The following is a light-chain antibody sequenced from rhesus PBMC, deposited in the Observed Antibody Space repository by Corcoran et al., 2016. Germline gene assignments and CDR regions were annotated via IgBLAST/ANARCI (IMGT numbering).Light chain of an antibody. CDR2: EAS. Sequence: DIQMTQSPSSLSASVGDRVTITCRASLGITNDLAWYQQKPGEPPKLLIYEASLLQGGIPSRFTGRGSGADFTLTISSLQSEDFGTYYCQHYVTTPRTFGGGTKVELK. CDR1: LGITND. V-gene: IGKV1-25*01. CDR3: QHYVTTPRT. J-gene: IGKJ4*01.